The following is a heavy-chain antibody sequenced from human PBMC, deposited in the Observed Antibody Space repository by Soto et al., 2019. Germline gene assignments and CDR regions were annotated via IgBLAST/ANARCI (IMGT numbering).Heavy chain of an antibody. J-gene: IGHJ5*02. D-gene: IGHD3-3*01. V-gene: IGHV4-59*01. CDR3: ARETYYYFWSCYSPLSWFDP. CDR2: IYYSGST. Sequence: SETLSLTCTVSCGSISSYYWSWIRQPPGKGLEWIGYIYYSGSTNYNPSLKSRVTISVGTSKNQFSLKLSSVTAADTAVYYCARETYYYFWSCYSPLSWFDPWGQGTLVTVSS. CDR1: CGSISSYY.